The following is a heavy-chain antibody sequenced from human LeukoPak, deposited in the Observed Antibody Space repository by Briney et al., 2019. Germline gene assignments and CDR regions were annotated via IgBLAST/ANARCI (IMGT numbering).Heavy chain of an antibody. D-gene: IGHD3/OR15-3a*01. CDR3: AQRNFGNDLYYFDH. CDR1: GNSFSTYA. J-gene: IGHJ4*02. V-gene: IGHV3-23*01. Sequence: PGESLRLSCAVSGNSFSTYAMTWVRQAPGKGLEWVSAISNTGAATRYADSVKGRFTISRDNSKNTMYLQMSSLRAEDTAIYYCAQRNFGNDLYYFDHWGQGTLVTVSS. CDR2: ISNTGAAT.